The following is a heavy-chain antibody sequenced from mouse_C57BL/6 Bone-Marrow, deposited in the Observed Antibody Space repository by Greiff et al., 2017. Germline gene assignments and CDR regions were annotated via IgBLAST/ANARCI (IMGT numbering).Heavy chain of an antibody. CDR2: IHPSDSDT. Sequence: VQLQQPGAELVKPGASVKVSCKASGYTFTSYWMHWVKPRPGQGLEWIGRIHPSDSDTNYNQKFKGKATLSVYKSSSTAYMQISSLTSEASAVSYCAQLITTVVEDYWGQGTPLTVSS. CDR1: GYTFTSYW. J-gene: IGHJ2*01. CDR3: AQLITTVVEDY. V-gene: IGHV1-74*01. D-gene: IGHD1-1*01.